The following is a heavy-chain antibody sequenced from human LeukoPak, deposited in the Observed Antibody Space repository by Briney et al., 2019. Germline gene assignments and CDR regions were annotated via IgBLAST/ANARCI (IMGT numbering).Heavy chain of an antibody. CDR2: INHSGST. V-gene: IGHV4-39*07. CDR1: GGSISSSSYY. J-gene: IGHJ6*03. D-gene: IGHD6-6*01. Sequence: SETLSLTCTVSGGSISSSSYYWSWIRQPPGKGLEWIGEINHSGSTNYNPSLKSRVTISVDTSKNQFSPKLSSVTAADTAVYYCARGRGFVAARLNYYYYYYMDVWGKGTTVTVSS. CDR3: ARGRGFVAARLNYYYYYYMDV.